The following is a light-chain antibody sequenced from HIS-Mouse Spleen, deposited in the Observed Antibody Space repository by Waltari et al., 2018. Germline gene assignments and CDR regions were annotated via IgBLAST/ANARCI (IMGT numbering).Light chain of an antibody. CDR1: QSVSSN. CDR3: QQYNNWPPPYT. V-gene: IGKV3-15*01. CDR2: GAS. J-gene: IGKJ2*01. Sequence: EIVMTQSPATLSVSPGERATLSCRASQSVSSNLAWYQQKPGQAPMSLIHGASTRATGIPARFSGSGSGTEFTLTISSLQSEDFAVYYCQQYNNWPPPYTFGQGTKLEIK.